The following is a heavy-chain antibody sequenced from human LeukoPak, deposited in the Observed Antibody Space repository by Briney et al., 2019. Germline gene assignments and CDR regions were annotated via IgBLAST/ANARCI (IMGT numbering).Heavy chain of an antibody. J-gene: IGHJ4*02. CDR1: GGSISSYY. V-gene: IGHV4-59*01. D-gene: IGHD3-3*01. CDR2: IYYSGST. Sequence: PSETLSLTCTVSGGSISSYYWSWIRQPPGKGLEWIGYIYYSGSTNYNPSLKSRVTISVDTSKNQFSLKLNSVTAADTAVYYCARTYVFWSGYFDYGGQGTLVTVSS. CDR3: ARTYVFWSGYFDY.